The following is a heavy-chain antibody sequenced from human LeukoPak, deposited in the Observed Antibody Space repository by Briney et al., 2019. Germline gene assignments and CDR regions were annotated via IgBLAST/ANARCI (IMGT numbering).Heavy chain of an antibody. CDR1: GGSFSGYY. D-gene: IGHD3-9*01. CDR2: INHSGST. CDR3: ARGLRYYDILTGYYTYYFDY. Sequence: SETLSLTCAVYGGSFSGYYWSWIRQPPGKGLEWIGEINHSGSTNYNPSLKSRVTISVDTSKNQFSLRLSSVTAADTAVYYCARGLRYYDILTGYYTYYFDYWGQGTLVTVSS. V-gene: IGHV4-34*01. J-gene: IGHJ4*02.